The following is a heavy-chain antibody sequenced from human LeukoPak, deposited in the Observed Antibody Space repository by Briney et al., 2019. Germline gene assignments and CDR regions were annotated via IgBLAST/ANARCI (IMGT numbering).Heavy chain of an antibody. Sequence: PGGSLRLSCAASGFTFSSYAMSWVRQAPGKGMEWVSATSGSGGRTYYADSVKGRFTISRDNSKNTLYLQINSLRAEDTAVYYCAKGTRSYYDSNCSVDVWGKGTTVTVSS. J-gene: IGHJ6*04. CDR3: AKGTRSYYDSNCSVDV. CDR2: TSGSGGRT. CDR1: GFTFSSYA. D-gene: IGHD3-22*01. V-gene: IGHV3-23*01.